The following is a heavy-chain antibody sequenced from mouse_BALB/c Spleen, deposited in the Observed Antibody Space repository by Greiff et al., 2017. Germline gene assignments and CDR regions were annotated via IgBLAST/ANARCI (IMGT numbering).Heavy chain of an antibody. D-gene: IGHD2-14*01. J-gene: IGHJ4*01. V-gene: IGHV5-6-5*01. CDR2: ISSGGST. CDR1: GFTFSSYA. Sequence: EVQRVESGGGLVKPGGSLKLSCAASGFTFSSYAMSWVRQTPEKRLEWVASISSGGSTYYPDSVKGRFTISRDNARNILYLQMSSLRSEDTAMYYCAREGYYRYFYAMDYWGQGTSVTVSS. CDR3: AREGYYRYFYAMDY.